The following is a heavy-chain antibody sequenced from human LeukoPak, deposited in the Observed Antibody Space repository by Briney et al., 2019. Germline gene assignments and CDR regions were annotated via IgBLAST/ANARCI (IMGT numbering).Heavy chain of an antibody. V-gene: IGHV3-23*01. CDR3: AKSGLNRFDY. J-gene: IGHJ4*02. CDR1: GFTFSSYA. D-gene: IGHD2-15*01. CDR2: ISGSGGGSGGST. Sequence: PGGSLRLSCAASGFTFSSYAMSWVRQAPGKGLEWVSGISGSGGGSGGSTYYADSVKGRFTISRDNSKNTLYLQMNSLRAEDTAVYYCAKSGLNRFDYWGQGTLVTVSS.